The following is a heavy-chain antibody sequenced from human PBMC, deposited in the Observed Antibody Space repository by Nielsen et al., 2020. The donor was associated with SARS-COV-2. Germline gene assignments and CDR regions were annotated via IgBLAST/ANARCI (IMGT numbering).Heavy chain of an antibody. D-gene: IGHD5-12*01. Sequence: GESLKISCAASGFTFSDYYMSWIRQAPGKGLEWVSYISSSSSYTNYADSVKGRFTISRDNAKNSLYLQMNSLRAEDTAVYYCARDLTVATPEELSYYYYGMDVWGQGTTVTVSS. J-gene: IGHJ6*02. CDR2: ISSSSSYT. CDR1: GFTFSDYY. V-gene: IGHV3-11*05. CDR3: ARDLTVATPEELSYYYYGMDV.